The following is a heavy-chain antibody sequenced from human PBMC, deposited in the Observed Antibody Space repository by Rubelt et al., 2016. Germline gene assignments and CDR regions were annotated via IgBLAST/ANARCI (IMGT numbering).Heavy chain of an antibody. CDR2: INPNSGGT. CDR3: ARFAIGGHSSGYLFDY. Sequence: QVQLVQSGAEVKKPGSSVKVSCKASGGTFSSYAISWVRQPPGQGLEWMGWINPNSGGTNYAQKFQGRVTMTRDTSISTAYMELSRLRSDDTAVYYCARFAIGGHSSGYLFDYWGQGTLVTVSS. CDR1: GGTFSSYA. D-gene: IGHD3-22*01. V-gene: IGHV1-2*02. J-gene: IGHJ4*02.